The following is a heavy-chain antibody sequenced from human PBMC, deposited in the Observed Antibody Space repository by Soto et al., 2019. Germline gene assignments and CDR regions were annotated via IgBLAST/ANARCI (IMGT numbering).Heavy chain of an antibody. Sequence: PGGSLRLSCAASGFTFSSYAMHWVRQAPGKGLEWVAVISYDGSNKYYADSVKGRFAISRDNSKNTLYLQMNSLRAEDTAVYYCAREKVRGVLGFDYWGQGTLVTVSS. CDR2: ISYDGSNK. CDR3: AREKVRGVLGFDY. D-gene: IGHD3-10*01. J-gene: IGHJ4*02. CDR1: GFTFSSYA. V-gene: IGHV3-30*09.